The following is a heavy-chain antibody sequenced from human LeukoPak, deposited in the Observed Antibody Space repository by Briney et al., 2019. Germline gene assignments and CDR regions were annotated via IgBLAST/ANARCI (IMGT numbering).Heavy chain of an antibody. CDR3: ARDPGHRVWGCYLPLDY. CDR2: ISYDGSNK. D-gene: IGHD3-16*02. Sequence: GGSLRLSCAASGFTFSSYAMHWVRQAPGKGLEWVAVISYDGSNKYYADSVKGRFTISRDNSKNTLYLQMNSLRAEDTAVYYCARDPGHRVWGCYLPLDYWGQGTLVTVSS. J-gene: IGHJ4*02. CDR1: GFTFSSYA. V-gene: IGHV3-30-3*01.